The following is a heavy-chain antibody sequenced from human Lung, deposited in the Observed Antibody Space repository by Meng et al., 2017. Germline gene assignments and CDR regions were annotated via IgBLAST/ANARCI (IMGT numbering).Heavy chain of an antibody. V-gene: IGHV4-34*01. CDR3: ARGPTTMAHDFDY. D-gene: IGHD4-11*01. CDR1: GGSFSDYY. Sequence: QVHLQRWVAGLLKPSETLSLPCVVSGGSFSDYYWSWIRQSPGKGLEWIGEINHSGSTNYNPSLESRATISVDTSQNNLSLKLSSVTAADSTVYYCARGPTTMAHDFDYWGQGTLVTVSS. CDR2: INHSGST. J-gene: IGHJ4*02.